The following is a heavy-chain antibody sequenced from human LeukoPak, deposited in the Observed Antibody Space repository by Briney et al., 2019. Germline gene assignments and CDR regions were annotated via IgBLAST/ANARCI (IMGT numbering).Heavy chain of an antibody. D-gene: IGHD4-11*01. Sequence: GGSLRLSCADSGFTFSSHWMHWVRQAPGKGLVWVSRIKYDASSTSYADSVKGRFTISRDNSKNTLYLQMNSLRAEDTAVYYCAREDVTTVTLIDYWGQGILVTVSS. J-gene: IGHJ4*02. CDR2: IKYDASST. CDR3: AREDVTTVTLIDY. CDR1: GFTFSSHW. V-gene: IGHV3-74*01.